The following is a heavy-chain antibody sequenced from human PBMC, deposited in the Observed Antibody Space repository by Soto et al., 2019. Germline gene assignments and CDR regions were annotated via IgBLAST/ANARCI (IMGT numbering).Heavy chain of an antibody. CDR3: AKRPLKFSGSYFDY. Sequence: EVQLLESGGGLVQPGGSLRLSCAASGFTFSTYPMSWVRQAQGKGLELVSEISGSGGSTYYAESVKGRFTISRDNSKNTVYLQMNSLRAEDTAVYYCAKRPLKFSGSYFDYWGQGALVTVS. V-gene: IGHV3-23*01. D-gene: IGHD1-26*01. CDR1: GFTFSTYP. J-gene: IGHJ4*02. CDR2: ISGSGGST.